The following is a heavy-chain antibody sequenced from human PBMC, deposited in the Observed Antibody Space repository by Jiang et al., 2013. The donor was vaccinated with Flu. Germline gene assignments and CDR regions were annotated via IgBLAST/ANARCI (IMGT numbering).Heavy chain of an antibody. CDR1: GGSISSYY. CDR3: ARSPPITVAGNTLDC. J-gene: IGHJ4*02. D-gene: IGHD6-19*01. Sequence: KPSETLSLTCTVSGGSISSYYWSWIRQPPGKGLEWIGYIYYSGTTNYNPSLKSRVTISVDTSKNHFSLKLSSVTAADTAVYYCARSPPITVAGNTLDCWGQGTLVTVSS. CDR2: IYYSGTT. V-gene: IGHV4-59*08.